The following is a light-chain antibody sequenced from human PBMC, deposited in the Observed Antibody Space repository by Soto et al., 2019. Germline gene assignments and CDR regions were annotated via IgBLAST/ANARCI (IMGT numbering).Light chain of an antibody. V-gene: IGKV3-15*01. CDR2: GAS. CDR3: QQYNNLPPLT. CDR1: QSVSSN. Sequence: EIVMTQSPATLSVSPGERATLSCRASQSVSSNLAWYQQKPGQEPRLLIYGASTRATGIPARFSGSGSGTEFTRTISSLQSEDFAVYYCQQYNNLPPLTFGGGTKVEIK. J-gene: IGKJ4*01.